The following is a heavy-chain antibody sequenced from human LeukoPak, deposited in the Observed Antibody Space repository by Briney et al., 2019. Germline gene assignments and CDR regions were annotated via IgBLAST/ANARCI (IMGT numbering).Heavy chain of an antibody. D-gene: IGHD3-16*02. CDR2: IYYSGST. V-gene: IGHV4-39*07. J-gene: IGHJ5*02. CDR3: ARGGSYVWGSYRLKSWFDP. CDR1: GGSISSSSYY. Sequence: ASETLSLTCTVSGGSISSSSYYWGWIRQPPGQGLEWIGSIYYSGSTYYNPSLKSRVTISVDTSKNQFSLKLSSVTAADTAVYYCARGGSYVWGSYRLKSWFDPWGQGTLVTVSS.